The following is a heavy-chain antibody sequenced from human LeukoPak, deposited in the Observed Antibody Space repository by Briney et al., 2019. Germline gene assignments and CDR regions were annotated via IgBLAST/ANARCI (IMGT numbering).Heavy chain of an antibody. CDR2: ISAYNGNT. D-gene: IGHD3-10*01. Sequence: ASVKVSCKASGYTFTGYYMHWVRQAPGQGLEWMGWISAYNGNTNYAQKLQGRVTMTTDTSTSTAYMELRSLRSDDTAVYYCARAVGSERRHYFDYWGQGTLVTVSS. V-gene: IGHV1-18*04. J-gene: IGHJ4*02. CDR3: ARAVGSERRHYFDY. CDR1: GYTFTGYY.